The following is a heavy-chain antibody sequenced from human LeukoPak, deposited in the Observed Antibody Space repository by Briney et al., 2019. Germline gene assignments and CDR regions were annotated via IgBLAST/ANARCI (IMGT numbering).Heavy chain of an antibody. CDR3: ARAGIVVTGMLHYYYYMDV. Sequence: GGSLRLSCVASGFTFSYHDMHWVRQTSGKGLEWVSAIGMAGDTYYSGSVKGRFTISRDNAKNSLYLQMDSLTAGDTAVYHCARAGIVVTGMLHYYYYMDVWGKGTTVTVSS. V-gene: IGHV3-13*01. CDR2: IGMAGDT. CDR1: GFTFSYHD. D-gene: IGHD6-19*01. J-gene: IGHJ6*03.